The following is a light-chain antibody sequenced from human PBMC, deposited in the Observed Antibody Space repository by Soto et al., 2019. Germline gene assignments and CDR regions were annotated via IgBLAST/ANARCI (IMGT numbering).Light chain of an antibody. V-gene: IGLV2-14*01. CDR2: DVS. CDR3: SSYTSSSTRVV. Sequence: QSVLTQPASVSGSPGQSITISWTGTSSDVGGYNYVSWYQQHPGKAPKLMIYDVSYRPSGVSNRFSGSKSGNTASLTISGLQPEDEADYYCSSYTSSSTRVVFGGGTQLTVL. J-gene: IGLJ2*01. CDR1: SSDVGGYNY.